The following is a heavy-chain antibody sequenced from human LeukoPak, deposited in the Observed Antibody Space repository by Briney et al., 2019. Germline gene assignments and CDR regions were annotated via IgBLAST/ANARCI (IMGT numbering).Heavy chain of an antibody. D-gene: IGHD2/OR15-2a*01. Sequence: PGGSLRLSCAASGFTFSSYSMNWVRRAPGKGPEWVSSISSSSSYIYYADSVKGRFTISRDNAKNSLYLQMNSLRAEDTAVYYCARDQSPIYGDAFDIWGQGTMVTVSS. CDR2: ISSSSSYI. CDR1: GFTFSSYS. J-gene: IGHJ3*02. V-gene: IGHV3-21*01. CDR3: ARDQSPIYGDAFDI.